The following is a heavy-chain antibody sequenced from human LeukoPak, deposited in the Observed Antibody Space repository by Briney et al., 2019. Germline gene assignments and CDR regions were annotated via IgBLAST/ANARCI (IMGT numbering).Heavy chain of an antibody. J-gene: IGHJ3*01. CDR1: GGSISRYY. Sequence: KPSETLSLTCTVSGGSISRYYWSWIRQPAGKGLEWIGRIYTSGSTNYNPSLKSRVTMSVDTSKNQFSLKLNSVTAADTAVYYCARDGPITMIEGAFDVWGQGTMVTVSS. CDR3: ARDGPITMIEGAFDV. V-gene: IGHV4-4*07. CDR2: IYTSGST. D-gene: IGHD3-22*01.